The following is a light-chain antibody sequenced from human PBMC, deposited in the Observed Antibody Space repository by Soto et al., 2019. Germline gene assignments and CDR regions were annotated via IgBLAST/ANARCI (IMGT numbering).Light chain of an antibody. CDR2: SVS. J-gene: IGKJ1*01. CDR3: QQYGSSPWT. V-gene: IGKV1-39*02. CDR1: QSIGKH. Sequence: DLQMTQSPSCLSASVGDTFTSTCRASQSIGKHLNWYQQKTGKAPKXXIYSVSSLQSGVPSRFSGSGSGTDFTLTISRLETEDFAVYYRQQYGSSPWTFGQGTKVDIK.